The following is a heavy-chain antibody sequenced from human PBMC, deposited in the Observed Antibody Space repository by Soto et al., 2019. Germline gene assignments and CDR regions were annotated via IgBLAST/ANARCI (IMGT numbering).Heavy chain of an antibody. V-gene: IGHV3-72*01. CDR1: GVTLSDRY. D-gene: IGHD2-8*01. CDR2: TKNKAQGYTT. CDR3: ARWTNGACGP. Sequence: PGGSLRLSCAASGVTLSDRYMDWVRQAPGKGLEWVGRTKNKAQGYTTEYAASVKGRFTISRDDSENSLYLQMSSLETGDTAVYYCARWTNGACGPWGQGTMDSVSS. J-gene: IGHJ5*02.